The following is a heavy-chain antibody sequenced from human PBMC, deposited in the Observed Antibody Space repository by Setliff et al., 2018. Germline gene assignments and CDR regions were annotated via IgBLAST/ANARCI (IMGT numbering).Heavy chain of an antibody. Sequence: PSETLSLTCAVYDGSFSDYYWSWIRQPPGKGLEWIGEINHYGSTKYKSSLKSRVTISVDTSKNQFSLKLNSVTAADTAVYYCARRWNFGPYGSGIHDGFDMWGQGTMVT. D-gene: IGHD3-10*01. CDR2: INHYGST. V-gene: IGHV4-34*01. CDR1: DGSFSDYY. J-gene: IGHJ3*02. CDR3: ARRWNFGPYGSGIHDGFDM.